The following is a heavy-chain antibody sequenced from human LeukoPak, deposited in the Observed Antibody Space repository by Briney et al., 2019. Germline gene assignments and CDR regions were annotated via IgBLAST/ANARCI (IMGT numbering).Heavy chain of an antibody. CDR3: ARDQGYYGDDAFDI. J-gene: IGHJ3*02. D-gene: IGHD3-10*01. V-gene: IGHV3-21*01. CDR2: ISSSSSYI. Sequence: PGGSLRLSCAASGFTFSSYSMNWVRQAPGKGVEWVSSISSSSSYIYYADSVKGRFTISRDNAKNSLYLQMNSLRAEDTAVYYCARDQGYYGDDAFDIWGQGTMVTVSS. CDR1: GFTFSSYS.